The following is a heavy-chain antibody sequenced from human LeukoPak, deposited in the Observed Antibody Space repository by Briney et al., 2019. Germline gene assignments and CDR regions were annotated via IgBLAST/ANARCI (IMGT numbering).Heavy chain of an antibody. CDR2: ISYFGST. J-gene: IGHJ3*02. V-gene: IGHV4-59*01. Sequence: SETLSLTCTVSGGSISSFYWSWIRQPPGKGLEWIGYISYFGSTNYNPSLESRVNMSVDTSKNQFSLKLSSMTAADTAVYYCARDGDTAMILFAFDIWGQGTMVTVSS. CDR1: GGSISSFY. D-gene: IGHD5-18*01. CDR3: ARDGDTAMILFAFDI.